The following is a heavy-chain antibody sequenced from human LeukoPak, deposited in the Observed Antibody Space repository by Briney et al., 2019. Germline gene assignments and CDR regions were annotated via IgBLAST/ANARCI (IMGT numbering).Heavy chain of an antibody. D-gene: IGHD6-13*01. CDR1: GFTFSTYS. Sequence: GGSLRLSCAASGFTFSTYSMSWVRQAPGKGLEWVSYISSISSIIYYADSVKGRFTISRDNARNSLYLQMNSPSAEDTAVYYCTRSRPGTEAGQPNFDYWGQGTLVTVSS. CDR3: TRSRPGTEAGQPNFDY. V-gene: IGHV3-48*01. J-gene: IGHJ4*02. CDR2: ISSISSII.